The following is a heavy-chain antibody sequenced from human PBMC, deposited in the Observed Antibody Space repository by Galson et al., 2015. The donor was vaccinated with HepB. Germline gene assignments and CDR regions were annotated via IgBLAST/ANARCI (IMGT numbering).Heavy chain of an antibody. CDR3: ARGGFIAVAGLRFDP. V-gene: IGHV3-74*01. D-gene: IGHD6-19*01. CDR2: INSDGSST. J-gene: IGHJ5*02. CDR1: GFTFSSYW. Sequence: SLRLSCAASGFTFSSYWMHWVRQAPGKGLVWVSRINSDGSSTSYADSVKGRFTISRDNAKNTLYLQMNSLRAEDTAVYYCARGGFIAVAGLRFDPWGQGTLVTVSS.